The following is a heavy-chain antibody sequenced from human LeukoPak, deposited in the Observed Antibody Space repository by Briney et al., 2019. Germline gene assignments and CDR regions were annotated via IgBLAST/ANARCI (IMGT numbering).Heavy chain of an antibody. Sequence: GGSLRLSCAASGFTFTSYSMSWVRQAPGKGLEWVSVISANGGDTFYADSVKGRFTISRDNYKNTLYLQMNSLKVEDTAVYYCAKGRTLVGGSTRSYDYWGQGTLVTVSS. CDR2: ISANGGDT. V-gene: IGHV3-23*01. CDR3: AKGRTLVGGSTRSYDY. CDR1: GFTFTSYS. D-gene: IGHD1-26*01. J-gene: IGHJ4*02.